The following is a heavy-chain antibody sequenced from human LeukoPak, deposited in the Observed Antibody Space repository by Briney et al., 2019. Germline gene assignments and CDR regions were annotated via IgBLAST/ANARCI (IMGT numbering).Heavy chain of an antibody. CDR3: ARAVAGPFDY. CDR2: INPNSGDT. Sequence: ASVTVSCKASGYTFTGYHIHWVRQAPGQGLEWMGWINPNSGDTNYAQKFQGGVTMTRDTSISTAYMEVTMLRSDDTAVYFCARAVAGPFDYWGQGTLVTVSS. V-gene: IGHV1-2*02. D-gene: IGHD6-19*01. J-gene: IGHJ4*02. CDR1: GYTFTGYH.